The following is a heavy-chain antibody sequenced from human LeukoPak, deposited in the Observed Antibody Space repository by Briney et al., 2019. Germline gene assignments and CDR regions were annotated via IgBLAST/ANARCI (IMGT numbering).Heavy chain of an antibody. V-gene: IGHV1-8*01. CDR1: GYTFTSYD. CDR3: ARVSGSYRVYYYYGMDV. CDR2: MNPNSGNT. Sequence: RASVKVSCKASGYTFTSYDINWVRQATGQGLEWMGWMNPNSGNTGYAQKCQGRVTMTRNTSISTAYMELSSLRSEDTAVYYCARVSGSYRVYYYYGMDVWGQGTTVTVSS. D-gene: IGHD1-26*01. J-gene: IGHJ6*02.